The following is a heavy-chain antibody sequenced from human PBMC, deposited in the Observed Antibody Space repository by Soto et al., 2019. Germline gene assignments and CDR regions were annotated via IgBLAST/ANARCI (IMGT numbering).Heavy chain of an antibody. Sequence: TXTVSGGSISSYYWSWMRQPPGKGLEWIGYIYYXGSTNXNTSIKTRVTXXVDASKNXXYLKMSSVTAADTAVYYCARDASEGIWDYNMNVWGKGTTVTVSS. CDR3: ARDASEGIWDYNMNV. V-gene: IGHV4-59*01. CDR1: GGSISSYY. J-gene: IGHJ6*03. D-gene: IGHD7-27*01. CDR2: IYYXGST.